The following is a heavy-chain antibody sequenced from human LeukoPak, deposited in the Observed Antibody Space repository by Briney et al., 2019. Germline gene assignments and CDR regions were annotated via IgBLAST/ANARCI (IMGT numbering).Heavy chain of an antibody. J-gene: IGHJ4*02. CDR1: GDSIYSSY. V-gene: IGHV4-4*07. Sequence: SETLSLTCTVSGDSIYSSYWTWIRQPARKGLGWIGRVYTSGNTKYNPPLKSRVPISVDKSKNQFSLKVKSATAADTAVYYCARDQTATGYFDYWGQGALVTVSS. CDR2: VYTSGNT. D-gene: IGHD2-21*02. CDR3: ARDQTATGYFDY.